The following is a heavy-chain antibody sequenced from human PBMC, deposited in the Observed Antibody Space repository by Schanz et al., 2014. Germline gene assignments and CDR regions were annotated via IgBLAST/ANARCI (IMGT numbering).Heavy chain of an antibody. CDR3: ARDYYDILTGYPYDTFDI. Sequence: QVQLVQSGAEVKEPGASVQVSCKASGYVFTDYYMYWVRQAPGQGLEWMGRINPNSGGTNYAQKFQGRVTMTRDTSISTAYMELRRLRSDDTAVYYCARDYYDILTGYPYDTFDIWGQGTMVTVSS. D-gene: IGHD3-9*01. CDR1: GYVFTDYY. V-gene: IGHV1-2*06. J-gene: IGHJ3*02. CDR2: INPNSGGT.